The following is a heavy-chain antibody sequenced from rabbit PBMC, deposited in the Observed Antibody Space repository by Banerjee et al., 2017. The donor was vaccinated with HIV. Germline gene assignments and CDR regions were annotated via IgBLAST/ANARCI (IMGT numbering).Heavy chain of an antibody. V-gene: IGHV1S45*01. D-gene: IGHD2-1*01. CDR3: ARGGYGDYGFATGFNL. J-gene: IGHJ4*01. CDR2: IYTSSDNT. Sequence: QQQLEESGGGLVKPGGTLTLTCKASGFSFSSGYDMCWVRQAPGKGLEWIACIYTSSDNTYYANWAKGRFTISKTSSTTVTLQLTSLTAADTATYFCARGGYGDYGFATGFNLWGQGTLVTVS. CDR1: GFSFSSGYD.